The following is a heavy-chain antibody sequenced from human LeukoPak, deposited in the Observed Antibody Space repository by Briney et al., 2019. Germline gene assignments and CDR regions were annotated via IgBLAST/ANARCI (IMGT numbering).Heavy chain of an antibody. CDR3: AKDLGAYCGGDCYTGDGY. J-gene: IGHJ4*02. V-gene: IGHV3-30*18. CDR2: ISYDGSNK. D-gene: IGHD2-21*02. Sequence: GGSLRLSCAASGFTFSSYGMHWVRQAPGKGLEWVAVISYDGSNKYYADSVKGRFTISRDNSKNTLYLQMNSLRAEDTAVYYCAKDLGAYCGGDCYTGDGYWGQGTLVTVSS. CDR1: GFTFSSYG.